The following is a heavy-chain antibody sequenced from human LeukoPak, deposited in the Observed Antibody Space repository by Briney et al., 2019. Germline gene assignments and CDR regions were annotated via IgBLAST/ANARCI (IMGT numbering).Heavy chain of an antibody. Sequence: PGGSLRLSCAASGFKSDDYAMHWFRQVPGKGLEWVSGISWNRDKIGYVDSVKGRFIISRDDATNSLYLQMNSLRDEDTAIYYCAKAHQWLVNIFDSWGQGTLVAVSS. CDR1: GFKSDDYA. CDR2: ISWNRDKI. V-gene: IGHV3-9*02. D-gene: IGHD6-19*01. J-gene: IGHJ4*02. CDR3: AKAHQWLVNIFDS.